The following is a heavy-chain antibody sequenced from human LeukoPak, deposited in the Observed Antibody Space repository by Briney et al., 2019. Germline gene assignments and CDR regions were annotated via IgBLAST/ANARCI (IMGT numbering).Heavy chain of an antibody. D-gene: IGHD6-6*01. CDR3: ATGPPYNSWWGY. Sequence: SETLSLTCTVSGGSISSYYWSWIRQPPGKGLEWIGYIYYSGSTNYNPSLKSRVTISVDTSKNQFSLKLSSVTAADTAVYYCATGPPYNSWWGYWGQGTLVTVSS. V-gene: IGHV4-59*01. J-gene: IGHJ4*02. CDR2: IYYSGST. CDR1: GGSISSYY.